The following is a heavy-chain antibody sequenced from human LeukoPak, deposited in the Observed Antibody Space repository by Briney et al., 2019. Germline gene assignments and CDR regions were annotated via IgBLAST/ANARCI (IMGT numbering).Heavy chain of an antibody. CDR3: ARGYRTYCGGDCYYY. CDR1: GGSFSGYY. V-gene: IGHV4-34*01. CDR2: INHSGST. D-gene: IGHD2-21*02. Sequence: SETLSLTCAVSGGSFSGYYWSWIRQPPGKGLEWIGEINHSGSTNYNPSLKSRVTISVDTSKNQFSLKLSSVTAADTAVYYCARGYRTYCGGDCYYYCGEGTLVTVSS. J-gene: IGHJ4*02.